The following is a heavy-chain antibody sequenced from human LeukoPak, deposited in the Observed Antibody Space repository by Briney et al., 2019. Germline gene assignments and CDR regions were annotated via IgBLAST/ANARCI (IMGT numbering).Heavy chain of an antibody. D-gene: IGHD6-19*01. CDR1: GYTFTSYA. V-gene: IGHV1-18*01. CDR3: ARGLQENLAWLTAFSAFDI. Sequence: GASVKVSCKASGYTFTSYAFSWVRQAPGQGLEWMGWISAYNGNTNYAQKLQGRVTMTTDTSTSTAYMELRSLRSDDTAVYYCARGLQENLAWLTAFSAFDIWGQGTMVTVSS. J-gene: IGHJ3*02. CDR2: ISAYNGNT.